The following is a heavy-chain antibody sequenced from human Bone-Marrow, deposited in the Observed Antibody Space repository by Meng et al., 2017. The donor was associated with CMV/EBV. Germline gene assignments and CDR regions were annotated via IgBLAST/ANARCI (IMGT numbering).Heavy chain of an antibody. J-gene: IGHJ4*02. CDR1: GFTFSDYY. Sequence: GESLKIXCAASGFTFSDYYMSWIRQAPGKGLEWVSYISSSGSTIYYADSVKGRFTISRDNAKNSLYLQMNSLRAEDTAVYYCARDLNYYDSSGSPLGYWGQGTLVTVSS. CDR3: ARDLNYYDSSGSPLGY. D-gene: IGHD3-22*01. V-gene: IGHV3-11*04. CDR2: ISSSGSTI.